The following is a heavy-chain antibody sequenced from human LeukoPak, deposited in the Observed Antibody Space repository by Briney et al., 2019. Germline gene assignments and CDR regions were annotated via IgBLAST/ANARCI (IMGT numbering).Heavy chain of an antibody. J-gene: IGHJ4*02. V-gene: IGHV1-18*01. CDR2: ISAYNGNT. Sequence: ASVKVSCKASGYTFTSYGISWVRQAPGQGLEWMGWISAYNGNTNYAQKLQGRVTMTTDTSTSTVYMELSSLRSEDTAVYYCARDGVHSSSYYFDYWGQGTLVTVSS. D-gene: IGHD6-6*01. CDR1: GYTFTSYG. CDR3: ARDGVHSSSYYFDY.